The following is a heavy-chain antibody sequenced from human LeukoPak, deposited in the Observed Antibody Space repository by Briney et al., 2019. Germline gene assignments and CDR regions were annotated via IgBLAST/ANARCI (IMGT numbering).Heavy chain of an antibody. V-gene: IGHV4-31*03. CDR2: ISNSGTT. CDR3: ARDVDVTSSPDAFDI. D-gene: IGHD2-21*02. J-gene: IGHJ3*02. Sequence: SETLSLTCTVSGDSVTSGGYFWTWIRQHPGKGLEWIGYISNSGTTSYNPSLKSRVSISVDTSNNQFSLRLSSVTAADTAVYYCARDVDVTSSPDAFDIWGQGTMVTVSS. CDR1: GDSVTSGGYF.